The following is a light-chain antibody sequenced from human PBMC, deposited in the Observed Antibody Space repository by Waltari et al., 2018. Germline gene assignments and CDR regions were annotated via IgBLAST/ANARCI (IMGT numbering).Light chain of an antibody. V-gene: IGKV3-20*01. CDR2: CAS. Sequence: SCRASQSVDSTLAWYQQKPGQAPRLLMYCASSRATGTPDRFSGSGSGTDFSLTISRLEAEDVAVYYCQHYVRLPATFGEGTKVEIK. CDR3: QHYVRLPAT. CDR1: QSVDST. J-gene: IGKJ1*01.